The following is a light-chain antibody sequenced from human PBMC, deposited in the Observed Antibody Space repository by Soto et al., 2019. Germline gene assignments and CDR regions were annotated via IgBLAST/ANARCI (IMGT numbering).Light chain of an antibody. CDR2: DAS. Sequence: EVVVTQSRATVSVSPGERSTLSCRASESVGRHLAWYHQKPGQAPKLLIFDASPRATGVPARFSGSGSGTEFTLTVSSLQSEDIAVYFCQQYNNWPPNFGQGTRLEIK. CDR3: QQYNNWPPN. CDR1: ESVGRH. V-gene: IGKV3-15*01. J-gene: IGKJ5*01.